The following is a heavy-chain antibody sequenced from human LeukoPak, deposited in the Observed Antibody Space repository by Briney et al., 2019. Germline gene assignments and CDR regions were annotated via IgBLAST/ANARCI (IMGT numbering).Heavy chain of an antibody. J-gene: IGHJ2*01. CDR3: ARDRGYCSSTSCYGPDWYFDL. CDR1: GGTFSSYA. CDR2: IIPIFGTA. Sequence: GSPVKVSCKASGGTFSSYAISWVRQAPGQGLEWMGGIIPIFGTANYAQKFQGRVTITADKSTSTAYMELSSLRSEDTAVYYCARDRGYCSSTSCYGPDWYFDLWGRGTLVTVSS. V-gene: IGHV1-69*06. D-gene: IGHD2-2*01.